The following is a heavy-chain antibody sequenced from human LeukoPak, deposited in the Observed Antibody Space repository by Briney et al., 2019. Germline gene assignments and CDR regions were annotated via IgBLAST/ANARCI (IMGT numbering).Heavy chain of an antibody. V-gene: IGHV3-7*03. Sequence: GGSLRLSCAASGFTFRNYWMGWVRQAPGKGLEWVANTKPDGSAEYYADSVKGRFAISRDNSKNTLYLQMNSLRAEDTAVYYCAKAPYGSYYYYYGMDVWGQGTTVTVSS. CDR1: GFTFRNYW. D-gene: IGHD3-10*01. CDR3: AKAPYGSYYYYYGMDV. CDR2: TKPDGSAE. J-gene: IGHJ6*02.